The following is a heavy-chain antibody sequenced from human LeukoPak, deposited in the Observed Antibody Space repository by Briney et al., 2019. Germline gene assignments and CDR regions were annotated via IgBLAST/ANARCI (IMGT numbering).Heavy chain of an antibody. CDR3: ARAGFCSSTSCYMDY. CDR2: TSAYNGNT. V-gene: IGHV1-18*01. D-gene: IGHD2-2*02. CDR1: GYTCTSYG. J-gene: IGHJ4*02. Sequence: ASVKVSCKASGYTCTSYGISWVRQAPGQGLEWMGRTSAYNGNTNYAQKLQGRVTMTTDTSTSTAYMELRSLRSDDTAVYYCARAGFCSSTSCYMDYWGQGTLVTVSS.